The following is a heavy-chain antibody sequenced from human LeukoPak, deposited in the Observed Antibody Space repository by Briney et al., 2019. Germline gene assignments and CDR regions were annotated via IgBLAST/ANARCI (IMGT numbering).Heavy chain of an antibody. J-gene: IGHJ4*02. CDR2: ISGSGGSA. Sequence: GGSLRLSCAASGFTFSSYAMSWVRQAPGKGLEWVSAISGSGGSAYYADSVKGRFTTSRDNSKNALYLQMNSLRTEDTAVYYCAKMNTMIVVVKYYFDYWGQGTLVTVSS. D-gene: IGHD3-22*01. V-gene: IGHV3-23*01. CDR3: AKMNTMIVVVKYYFDY. CDR1: GFTFSSYA.